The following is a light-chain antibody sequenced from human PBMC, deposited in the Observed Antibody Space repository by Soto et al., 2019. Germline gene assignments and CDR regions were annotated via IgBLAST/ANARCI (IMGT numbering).Light chain of an antibody. CDR3: QHYNTYPWT. J-gene: IGKJ1*01. Sequence: DIQMTQSPSILSAAVGDIVTIACRGRQSISSRLAWYQQKPGKAPNLLIYKASHLENGVTSRFSGSGSGTEFTLTISSLQTGDFATYYCQHYNTYPWTFGQGTKVDNK. CDR2: KAS. CDR1: QSISSR. V-gene: IGKV1-5*03.